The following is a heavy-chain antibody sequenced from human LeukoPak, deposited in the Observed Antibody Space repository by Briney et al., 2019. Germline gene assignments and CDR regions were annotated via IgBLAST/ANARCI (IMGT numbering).Heavy chain of an antibody. CDR2: IYTSGST. Sequence: SETLSLTCTVSGGSISSYYWSWIRQPAGKGLEWIGRIYTSGSTNYNPSLTRRVTMSVDTSKNQFSLRLSSVTAADTAVYYCARDFSGYDFWSGYYPGFENNWFDPWGQGTLVTVSS. J-gene: IGHJ5*02. D-gene: IGHD3-3*01. V-gene: IGHV4-4*07. CDR3: ARDFSGYDFWSGYYPGFENNWFDP. CDR1: GGSISSYY.